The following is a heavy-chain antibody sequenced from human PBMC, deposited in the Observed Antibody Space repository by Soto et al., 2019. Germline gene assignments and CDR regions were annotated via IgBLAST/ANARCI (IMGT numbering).Heavy chain of an antibody. D-gene: IGHD2-15*01. CDR2: IYSGTT. V-gene: IGHV4-30-2*01. Sequence: SETLSLTCAVSGGSIISGGYSWSWIRQPPGKGLEWIGYIYSGTTHYNPSLESRVTIAMDRSKNQVSLSLKSVTAADTAVYYCAREDSGAFFDFWGQGTLVT. J-gene: IGHJ4*02. CDR3: AREDSGAFFDF. CDR1: GGSIISGGYS.